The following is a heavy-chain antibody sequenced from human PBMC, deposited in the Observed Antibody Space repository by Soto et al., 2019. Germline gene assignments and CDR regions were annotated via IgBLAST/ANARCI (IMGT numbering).Heavy chain of an antibody. D-gene: IGHD6-19*01. V-gene: IGHV3-30*18. CDR1: GFTFSSYG. J-gene: IGHJ4*02. Sequence: QVQLVESGGGVVQPGRSLRLSCAASGFTFSSYGMHWVRQAPGKGLEWVAVISYDGSNKYYADSVKGRFTISRDNSKNTLYLQMNSLRAEDTAVYYCAKGRTLSNAGIAVAGTDYWGQGTLVTVSS. CDR2: ISYDGSNK. CDR3: AKGRTLSNAGIAVAGTDY.